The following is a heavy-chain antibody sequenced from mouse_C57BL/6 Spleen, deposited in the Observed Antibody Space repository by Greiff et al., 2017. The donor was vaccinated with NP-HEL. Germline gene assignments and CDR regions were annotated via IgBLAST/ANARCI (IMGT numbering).Heavy chain of an antibody. Sequence: EVQLVESGPGLVKPSQSLSLTCSVTGHSITSGYYWNWIRQFPGNKLEWMGYISYDGSNNYNPSLKNRISITRDTSKNQFFLKLNSVTTEDTATYYCARDGDYGSSLYWGQGTSVTVSS. CDR3: ARDGDYGSSLY. CDR2: ISYDGSN. D-gene: IGHD1-1*01. V-gene: IGHV3-6*01. CDR1: GHSITSGYY. J-gene: IGHJ4*01.